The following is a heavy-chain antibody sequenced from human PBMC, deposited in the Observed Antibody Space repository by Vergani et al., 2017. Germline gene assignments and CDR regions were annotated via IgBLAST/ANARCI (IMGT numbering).Heavy chain of an antibody. CDR3: ARGLRYCSSTSCFGEGFDL. D-gene: IGHD2-2*01. J-gene: IGHJ2*01. CDR2: IIPIFGTA. CDR1: GGTFSSYA. Sequence: QVQLVQSGAEVKKPGSSVKVSCKASGGTFSSYAISWVRQAPGQGLEWMGGIIPIFGTANYAQKFQGRVTITADESTSTAYMELSSLRSEDTAVYYCARGLRYCSSTSCFGEGFDLWGRGTLVTVSS. V-gene: IGHV1-69*01.